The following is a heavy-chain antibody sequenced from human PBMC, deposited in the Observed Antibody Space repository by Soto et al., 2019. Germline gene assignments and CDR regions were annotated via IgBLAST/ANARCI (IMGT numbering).Heavy chain of an antibody. J-gene: IGHJ4*02. V-gene: IGHV4-34*01. CDR2: INHSGST. CDR3: ARGLGDYYDSSDY. Sequence: SETLSLTCAVYGGSFSGYYWSWIRQPPGKGLEWIGEINHSGSTNYNPSLKSRVTISVDTSKNQFSLKLSSVTAADTAVYYCARGLGDYYDSSDYWGQGTLVTVSS. D-gene: IGHD3-22*01. CDR1: GGSFSGYY.